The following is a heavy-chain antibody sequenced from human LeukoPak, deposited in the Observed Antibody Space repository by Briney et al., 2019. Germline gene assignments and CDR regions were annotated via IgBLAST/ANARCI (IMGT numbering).Heavy chain of an antibody. CDR3: ARMRPSGYDSYLFDY. J-gene: IGHJ4*02. D-gene: IGHD5-12*01. CDR1: GYTFTGYY. V-gene: IGHV1-2*02. Sequence: PGASVKVSCKASGYTFTGYYMHWVRQAPGQGLEWMGWINPNSGGTNYAQKFQGRVTMTRDTSISTAYMELSRLRSDDTAVYYCARMRPSGYDSYLFDYWGQGTLVTVSS. CDR2: INPNSGGT.